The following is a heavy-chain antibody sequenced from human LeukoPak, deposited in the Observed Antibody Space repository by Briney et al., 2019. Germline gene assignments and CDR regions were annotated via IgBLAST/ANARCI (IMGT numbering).Heavy chain of an antibody. CDR2: IYYSGST. V-gene: IGHV4-61*08. CDR1: GVSVSSGGYY. CDR3: AREAPYWYFDL. Sequence: SETLSLTCTVSGVSVSSGGYYWSWIRQPPGKGLEWIGYIYYSGSTNHNPSLKSRVTISRDTSKNQFSLKLSSLTAADTAVYYCAREAPYWYFDLWGRGTLVTVSS. J-gene: IGHJ2*01.